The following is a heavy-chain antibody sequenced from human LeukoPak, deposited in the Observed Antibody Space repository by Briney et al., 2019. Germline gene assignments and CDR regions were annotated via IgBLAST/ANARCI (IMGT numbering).Heavy chain of an antibody. V-gene: IGHV3-74*01. Sequence: GGSLRLSCVASGFAFSRYWMHWVRQAPGKGLVWVSRINSDGSTTIYADSVKGRFTISRDNAKNTLYLQMNSLRAEDTAVYFCARDPTRRFYYYDSSGMFDYWGQGTLVTVSS. CDR3: ARDPTRRFYYYDSSGMFDY. D-gene: IGHD3-22*01. J-gene: IGHJ4*02. CDR1: GFAFSRYW. CDR2: INSDGSTT.